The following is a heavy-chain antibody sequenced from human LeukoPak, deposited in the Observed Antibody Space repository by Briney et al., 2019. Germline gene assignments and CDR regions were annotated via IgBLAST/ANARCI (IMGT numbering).Heavy chain of an antibody. D-gene: IGHD3-3*01. CDR3: AKDSMLDFWSASSTYYYYMDV. CDR1: GFGFNIYA. J-gene: IGHJ6*03. Sequence: GGSLRLSCAASGFGFNIYAMSWVRQAPGKGLEWVSAISGSGANTYSADSVRGRFTISRDNSKNTLYPQMNSLRAEDTAVYFCAKDSMLDFWSASSTYYYYMDVWGKGTTVTVSS. V-gene: IGHV3-23*01. CDR2: ISGSGANT.